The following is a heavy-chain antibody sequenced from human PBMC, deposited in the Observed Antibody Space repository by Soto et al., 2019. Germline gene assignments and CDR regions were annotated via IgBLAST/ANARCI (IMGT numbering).Heavy chain of an antibody. Sequence: ASVKVSCKASGYTFTGYYMHWVRQAPGQGLEWMGWINPNSGGTNYAQKFQGWVTMTRDTSISTAYMELSRLRSDDTAVYYCARDFTGIAAAAPEGRGMDVWGQGTTVTVSS. J-gene: IGHJ6*02. CDR3: ARDFTGIAAAAPEGRGMDV. V-gene: IGHV1-2*04. CDR2: INPNSGGT. CDR1: GYTFTGYY. D-gene: IGHD6-13*01.